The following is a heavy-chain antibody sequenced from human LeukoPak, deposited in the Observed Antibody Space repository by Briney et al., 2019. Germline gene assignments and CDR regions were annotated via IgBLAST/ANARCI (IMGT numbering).Heavy chain of an antibody. V-gene: IGHV3-11*05. CDR3: ARGHYGLDV. Sequence: GGSLGLSCTASGFTFGDYAMSWVRQAPGKGLEWVSYISSGSLYTNYAGSVKGRFTISRDNAKNSLYLQMNSLRAEDTAVYYCARGHYGLDVWGQGTTVTVSS. CDR2: ISSGSLYT. J-gene: IGHJ6*02. CDR1: GFTFGDYA.